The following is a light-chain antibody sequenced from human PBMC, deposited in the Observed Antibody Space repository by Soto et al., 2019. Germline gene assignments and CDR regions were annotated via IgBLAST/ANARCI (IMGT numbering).Light chain of an antibody. CDR1: RSNIGDNS. CDR2: ENN. V-gene: IGLV1-51*02. CDR3: GTWDSSLKGYV. Sequence: QSALTQPPSMSAAPGQTVTISCSGSRSNIGDNSVSWYRHLPGTAPKLLVYENNKRPSGIPDRFSGSKSGTSASLGITGLQTGDEADYYCGTWDSSLKGYVFGSGTKLTVL. J-gene: IGLJ1*01.